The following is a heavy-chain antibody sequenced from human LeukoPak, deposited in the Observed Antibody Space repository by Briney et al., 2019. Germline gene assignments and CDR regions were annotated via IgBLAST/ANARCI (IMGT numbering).Heavy chain of an antibody. CDR3: ARGGFGELRERHAFDI. CDR1: GFTFSSYA. V-gene: IGHV3-30*04. CDR2: ISYDGSNK. D-gene: IGHD3-10*01. Sequence: GGSLRLSCAASGFTFSSYAMHWVRQAPGKGLEWVAVISYDGSNKYYADSVKGRFTISRDNSKNTLYLQMNSLRAEDTAVYYCARGGFGELRERHAFDIWGQGTMVTVSS. J-gene: IGHJ3*02.